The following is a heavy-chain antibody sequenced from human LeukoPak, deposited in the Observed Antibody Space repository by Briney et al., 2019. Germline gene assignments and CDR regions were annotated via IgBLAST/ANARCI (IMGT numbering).Heavy chain of an antibody. D-gene: IGHD6-13*01. CDR3: ARGSSSSWYGVN. CDR1: GGSFSGYY. CDR2: INHSGST. J-gene: IGHJ4*02. Sequence: SETLSLTCAVYGGSFSGYYWSWIRQPPGKGLEWIGEINHSGSTNYNPSLKSRVTISVDTSKNQFSLKLSSVTAADTAVYYCARGSSSSWYGVNWGQGTLVTVSS. V-gene: IGHV4-34*01.